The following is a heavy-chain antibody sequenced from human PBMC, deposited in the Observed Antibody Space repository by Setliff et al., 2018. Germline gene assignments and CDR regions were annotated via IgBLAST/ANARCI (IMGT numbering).Heavy chain of an antibody. V-gene: IGHV2-5*02. CDR3: ARTFYYDDSGSNRLLYYFDY. CDR2: IYWDDDK. CDR1: GFSLSTYGVS. J-gene: IGHJ4*02. D-gene: IGHD3-22*01. Sequence: SGPTLVNPTQTLTLTCTFSGFSLSTYGVSVGWIRQPPGKALEWLALIYWDDDKRYSPSLKGRVTITKDTSKNQVVLTMTGMDPVDAATYYCARTFYYDDSGSNRLLYYFDYWGQGALVTVSS.